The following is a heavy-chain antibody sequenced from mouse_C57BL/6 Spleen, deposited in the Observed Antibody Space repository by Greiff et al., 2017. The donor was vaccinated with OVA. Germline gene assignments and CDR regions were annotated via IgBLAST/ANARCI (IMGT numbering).Heavy chain of an antibody. J-gene: IGHJ4*01. CDR3: ARSAAMDY. CDR1: GYSITSGYY. CDR2: ISYDGSN. Sequence: EVQLVESGPGLVKPSQSLSLTCSVTGYSITSGYYWNWIRQFPGNKLEWMGYISYDGSNNYNPYLKNRISITRDTSKNQFFLKLNSVTTEDTATYYCARSAAMDYWGQGTSVTVSS. V-gene: IGHV3-6*01.